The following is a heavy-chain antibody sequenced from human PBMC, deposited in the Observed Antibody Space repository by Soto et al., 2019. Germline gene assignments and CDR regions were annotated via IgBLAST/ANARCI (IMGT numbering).Heavy chain of an antibody. CDR3: ARDSTVTRVPTDY. J-gene: IGHJ4*02. D-gene: IGHD4-4*01. Sequence: SVKVSCKASGGTFSSSTISWVRHAPGQGLEWMGRIIPILGIANYAQKFQGRVTITADKSTSTAYMELSSLRSEDTAVYYCARDSTVTRVPTDYWGQGTLVTVSS. CDR1: GGTFSSST. CDR2: IIPILGIA. V-gene: IGHV1-69*04.